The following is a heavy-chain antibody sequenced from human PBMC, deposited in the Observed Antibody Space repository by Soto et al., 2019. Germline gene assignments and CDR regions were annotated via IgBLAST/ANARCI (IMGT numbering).Heavy chain of an antibody. J-gene: IGHJ4*02. Sequence: QVQLQESGPGLVKPSQTLSVTCTVSGGSVSSDDYSWSWIRQHPGKGLEWIGYIRDSGSTYYNPSLEGRVIISVDTSKNQFSLRLRSVTAADTAVYYCARAMANYFDYLGQGTLVTASS. CDR1: GGSVSSDDYS. D-gene: IGHD2-8*01. CDR3: ARAMANYFDY. V-gene: IGHV4-31*03. CDR2: IRDSGST.